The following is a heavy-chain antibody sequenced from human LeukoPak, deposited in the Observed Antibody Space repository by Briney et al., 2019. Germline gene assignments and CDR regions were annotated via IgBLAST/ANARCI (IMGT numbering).Heavy chain of an antibody. Sequence: GGSLRLSCVASGFAFGKYWMSWVRQAPGKGLEWVANIKLDGSEKNYVDSVKGRFTISRDNTKNSLYLQMNSLRAEDTAVFYCARDQYDTWSRRGNFDSWGQGTLVIVSS. CDR1: GFAFGKYW. CDR3: ARDQYDTWSRRGNFDS. J-gene: IGHJ4*02. D-gene: IGHD3-3*01. CDR2: IKLDGSEK. V-gene: IGHV3-7*03.